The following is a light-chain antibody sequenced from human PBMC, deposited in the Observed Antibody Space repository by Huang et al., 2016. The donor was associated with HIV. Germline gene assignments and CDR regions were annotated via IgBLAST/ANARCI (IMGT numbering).Light chain of an antibody. CDR1: QSVSSN. Sequence: EIVMTQSPATLSVSPGERATLSCRASQSVSSNLAWYKQKPGQAPRLLIYGASTRATGSPARFSGSGSGTEFTLTISSLQSEDFAVYYCQQNNNWPPLFTFGPGTKVDIK. CDR3: QQNNNWPPLFT. V-gene: IGKV3-15*01. J-gene: IGKJ3*01. CDR2: GAS.